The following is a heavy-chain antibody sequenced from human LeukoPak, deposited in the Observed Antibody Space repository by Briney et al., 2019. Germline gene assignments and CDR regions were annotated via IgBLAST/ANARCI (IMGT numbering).Heavy chain of an antibody. CDR3: ARVQLWVYYYMDV. Sequence: SETLSLTCAVYGGSFSAYYWSWIRQPPGKGLEWIGEINHSGSTNYNPSLKSRVTISVDTSKNQFSLKLSSVTAADTAVYYCARVQLWVYYYMDVWGKGTTVTVSS. V-gene: IGHV4-34*01. J-gene: IGHJ6*03. CDR2: INHSGST. CDR1: GGSFSAYY. D-gene: IGHD5-18*01.